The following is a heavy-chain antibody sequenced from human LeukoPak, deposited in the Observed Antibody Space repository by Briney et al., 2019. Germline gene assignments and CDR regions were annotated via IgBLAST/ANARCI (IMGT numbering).Heavy chain of an antibody. CDR1: GYTFTGYY. J-gene: IGHJ6*03. Sequence: GASVKVSCKASGYTFTGYYMHWVRQAPGQGLEWMGWINPNSGGTNYAQKFQGRVTMTRDTSISTAYMELSRLRSDDTAVYYCARAGQLLLLYYYYMDVWGKETTVTISS. D-gene: IGHD2-2*01. V-gene: IGHV1-2*02. CDR3: ARAGQLLLLYYYYMDV. CDR2: INPNSGGT.